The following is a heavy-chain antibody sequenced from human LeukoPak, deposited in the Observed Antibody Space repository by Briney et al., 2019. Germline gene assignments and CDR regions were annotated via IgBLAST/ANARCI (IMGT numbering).Heavy chain of an antibody. V-gene: IGHV1-2*02. CDR3: ARDRGSDIAVAGHYDY. Sequence: ASVKVSCKASGYTFTGYYVHWVRQAPGQGLEWMGWINPNSGGTSYAQKFQGRVTMTRDTSISTAYMELSRLRSDDTAVYYCARDRGSDIAVAGHYDYWGQGTLVTVSS. CDR2: INPNSGGT. CDR1: GYTFTGYY. J-gene: IGHJ4*02. D-gene: IGHD6-19*01.